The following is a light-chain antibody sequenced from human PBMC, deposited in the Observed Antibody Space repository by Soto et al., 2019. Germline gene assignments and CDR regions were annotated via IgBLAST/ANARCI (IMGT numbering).Light chain of an antibody. Sequence: DIVMTQSPLSLPVTPGEPASISCRSSQSLLHTNGYNYLDWYLQKPGQSPQALIYLGSNRSSGVPDRFSGSGSGTDSTLKISRVEAEDVGVYYCMQPLQTPRTFGQGTKVEIK. J-gene: IGKJ1*01. V-gene: IGKV2-28*01. CDR1: QSLLHTNGYNY. CDR3: MQPLQTPRT. CDR2: LGS.